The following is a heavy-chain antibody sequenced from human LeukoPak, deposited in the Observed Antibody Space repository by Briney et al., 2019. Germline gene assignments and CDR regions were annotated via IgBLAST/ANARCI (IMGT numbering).Heavy chain of an antibody. CDR3: FTTFWSGYDP. V-gene: IGHV3-23*01. D-gene: IGHD3-3*01. Sequence: AGGSLRLSCAASGFTFSNYGMNWVRQTPGKGLEWVSGIGGSGGYHTYYADSVRGRFTISRDNSRNTLYVQMNSLRAEDTAVYYCFTTFWSGYDPWGQGTLVTVSS. J-gene: IGHJ5*02. CDR2: IGGSGGYHT. CDR1: GFTFSNYG.